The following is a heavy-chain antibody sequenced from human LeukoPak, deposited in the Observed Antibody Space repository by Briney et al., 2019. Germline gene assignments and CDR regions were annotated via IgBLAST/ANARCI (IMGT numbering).Heavy chain of an antibody. J-gene: IGHJ4*02. CDR2: INPSGGST. CDR1: GYTFTSYY. CDR3: ARDAHYDILTGYYDY. Sequence: ASVKVSCKASGYTFTSYYMHWVRQAPGQGLEWMGIINPSGGSTSYAQKFQGRVTMTRNTSTSTVYMELSSLRSEDTAVYYCARDAHYDILTGYYDYWGQGTLVTVSS. D-gene: IGHD3-9*01. V-gene: IGHV1-46*01.